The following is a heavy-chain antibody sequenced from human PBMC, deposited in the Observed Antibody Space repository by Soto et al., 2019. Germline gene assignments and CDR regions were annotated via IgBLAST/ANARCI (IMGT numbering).Heavy chain of an antibody. CDR2: ISGSGGST. Sequence: GGALRLSCAASGFTFSIYAMSWVRHAPGKGLEWVSAISGSGGSTYYADSVKGRFTISRDNSKNTLYLQMNSLRAEDTAVYYCAKDATMIVVPFSDYWGQGTLVTVSS. CDR1: GFTFSIYA. J-gene: IGHJ4*02. V-gene: IGHV3-23*01. CDR3: AKDATMIVVPFSDY. D-gene: IGHD3-22*01.